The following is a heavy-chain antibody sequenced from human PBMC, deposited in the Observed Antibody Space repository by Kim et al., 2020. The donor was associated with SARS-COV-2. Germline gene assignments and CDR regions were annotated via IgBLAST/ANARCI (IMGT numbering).Heavy chain of an antibody. CDR1: GFAFDDYA. CDR3: AKDIAAAAHPDY. D-gene: IGHD6-13*01. CDR2: ISWNSGSI. Sequence: GGSLRLSCASSGFAFDDYAMHWVRQAPGKGLEWVSGISWNSGSIGYADSVKGRFTISRDNAKNSLYLQMNSLRAEDTALYYCAKDIAAAAHPDYWGQGTLVTVSS. J-gene: IGHJ4*02. V-gene: IGHV3-9*01.